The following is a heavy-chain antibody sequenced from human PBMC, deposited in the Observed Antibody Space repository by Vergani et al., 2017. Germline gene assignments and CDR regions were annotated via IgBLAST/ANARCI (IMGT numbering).Heavy chain of an antibody. CDR3: ATAIGACYMDV. V-gene: IGHV3-33*01. D-gene: IGHD3-16*01. J-gene: IGHJ6*03. CDR2: IWYDGSKK. Sequence: QVQLVESGGGVVQPGRSLRLSCAASGFTFSSYGMHWVRQAPGKGLEWVAVIWYDGSKKYYADSVKGRFTISRDNSQNTLFVQMNSLRAEDTAMYYCATAIGACYMDVWGKGTTVTVSS. CDR1: GFTFSSYG.